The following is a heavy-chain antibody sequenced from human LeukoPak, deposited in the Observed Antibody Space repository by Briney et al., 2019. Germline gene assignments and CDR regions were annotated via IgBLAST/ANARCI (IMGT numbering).Heavy chain of an antibody. D-gene: IGHD3-10*01. V-gene: IGHV3-30*02. CDR2: IRYDGSNK. CDR3: AKDEARGQTD. J-gene: IGHJ4*02. Sequence: GGSLRLSCVASGSIFSNYDMRWVRQAPGKGLEWVAFIRYDGSNKHYADSVKGRFTISRDRSKNTLYLQMNSLRAEDTAVYYCAKDEARGQTDWGQGTLVTVSS. CDR1: GSIFSNYD.